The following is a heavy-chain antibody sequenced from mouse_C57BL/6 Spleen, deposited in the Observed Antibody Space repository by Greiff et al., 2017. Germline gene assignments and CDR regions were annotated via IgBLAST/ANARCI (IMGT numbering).Heavy chain of an antibody. J-gene: IGHJ2*01. Sequence: QVQLQQSGAELVKPGASVKLSCKASGYTFTSYWMHWVKQRPGQGLEWIGLIHPDSGSNNYNETFKSKVTLTVDKSNSTAYLQLSSLTSEDSAIYYCAREGDGSSYYFDYWGQGTTLTVSS. D-gene: IGHD1-1*01. V-gene: IGHV1-64*01. CDR3: AREGDGSSYYFDY. CDR2: IHPDSGSN. CDR1: GYTFTSYW.